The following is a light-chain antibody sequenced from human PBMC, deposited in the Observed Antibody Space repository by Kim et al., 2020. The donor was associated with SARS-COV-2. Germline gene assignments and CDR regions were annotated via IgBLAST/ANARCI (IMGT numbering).Light chain of an antibody. CDR2: AAS. CDR1: QGITNY. CDR3: QKYNSAPRWT. J-gene: IGKJ1*01. Sequence: GDRVTITCRASQGITNYLAWYQQKPGKAPKLLIYAASALHSGVSSRFSGSGSGTDFTLTISSLQPEDVATYYCQKYNSAPRWTFGQGTKVDIK. V-gene: IGKV1-27*01.